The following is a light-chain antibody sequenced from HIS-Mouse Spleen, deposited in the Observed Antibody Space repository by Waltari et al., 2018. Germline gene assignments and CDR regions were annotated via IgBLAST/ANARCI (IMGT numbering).Light chain of an antibody. J-gene: IGKJ3*01. V-gene: IGKV1-12*01. CDR1: QGIRSW. CDR3: QQANSFPPFT. CDR2: AAS. Sequence: DIQMTQSPSSVSASVGDRVTITCRASQGIRSWLAWYQQKPGKAPKRLIYAASSLQSGVQSRFSGSGSGTDFTLTISSLQPEDFATYYCQQANSFPPFTGGPGTKVDI.